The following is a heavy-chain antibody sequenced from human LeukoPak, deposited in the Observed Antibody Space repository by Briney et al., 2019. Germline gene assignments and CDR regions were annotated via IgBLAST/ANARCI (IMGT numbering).Heavy chain of an antibody. CDR2: MFDGGST. Sequence: SETLSLTCTVSGGSIRSHYWSWIRQPAGKGLEWIGRMFDGGSTNYNPSLKSRVTMSVDTSKNQFSLKLSSATAADMAIYYCAAGNYYYYMDVWGKGTTVTVSS. V-gene: IGHV4-4*07. CDR3: AAGNYYYYMDV. J-gene: IGHJ6*03. CDR1: GGSIRSHY.